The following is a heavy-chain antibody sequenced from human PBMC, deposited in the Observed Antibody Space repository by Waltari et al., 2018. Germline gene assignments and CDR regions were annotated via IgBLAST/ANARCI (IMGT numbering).Heavy chain of an antibody. CDR2: VNYGGTT. Sequence: QVRLQQWGAGLLKPSETLSLTCVVSGGSLSGYYWSWIRQPPGKGLEWIGEVNYGGTTNYNPSLKSRIPVSIDTSTNKSALNLISVTAADPAVYYCAKQVAGSGLYFSWGQGTLVPVSS. CDR3: AKQVAGSGLYFS. V-gene: IGHV4-34*01. D-gene: IGHD6-19*01. J-gene: IGHJ4*02. CDR1: GGSLSGYY.